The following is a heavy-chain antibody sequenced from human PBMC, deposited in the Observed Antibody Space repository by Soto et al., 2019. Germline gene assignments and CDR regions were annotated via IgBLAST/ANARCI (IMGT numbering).Heavy chain of an antibody. V-gene: IGHV1-46*01. Sequence: QVHLVQSGAEVKKPGVSVKVSCKASGYTFISYYIYWVRQAPGQGLEWMGIINPTGGNTSYAQKFQGRVTMTRDTSTSTVYMELSSLRSEDTAVYYCARAGVDDLWSGYHYYYGMDVWGQGTTVSVSS. CDR1: GYTFISYY. J-gene: IGHJ6*02. CDR2: INPTGGNT. D-gene: IGHD3-3*01. CDR3: ARAGVDDLWSGYHYYYGMDV.